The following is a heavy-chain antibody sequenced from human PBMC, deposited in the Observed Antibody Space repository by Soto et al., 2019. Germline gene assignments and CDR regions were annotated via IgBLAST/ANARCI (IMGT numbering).Heavy chain of an antibody. V-gene: IGHV4-59*01. D-gene: IGHD4-17*01. CDR3: ASRDYGDFNWFDP. Sequence: SETLSLTCTVSGGSISTYFWSWIRQPAGGGLXGIXXIXXSXXXXXNXXLKSRVTISVDTSKNQFSLKLSSVTAADTAVYYCASRDYGDFNWFDPWGQGTLVTVSS. CDR1: GGSISTYF. J-gene: IGHJ5*02. CDR2: IXXSXXX.